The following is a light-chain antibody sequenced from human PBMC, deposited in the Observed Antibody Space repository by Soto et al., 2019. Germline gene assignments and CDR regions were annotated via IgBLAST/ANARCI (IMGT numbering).Light chain of an antibody. J-gene: IGKJ1*01. V-gene: IGKV4-1*01. Sequence: DIVMTQSPDSLAVSLGARATINCKSSQSVLYASSNKNYLAWYQQKPGQPPKLLIYWASTRESGVPDRFSGSGSGTDFTLSISSLQAEDVAVYYCQQYYSSPWTFGQGTKVDIK. CDR3: QQYYSSPWT. CDR1: QSVLYASSNKNY. CDR2: WAS.